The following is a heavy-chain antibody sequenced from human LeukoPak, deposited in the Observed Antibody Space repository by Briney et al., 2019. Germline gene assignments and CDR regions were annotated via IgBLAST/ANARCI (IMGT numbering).Heavy chain of an antibody. J-gene: IGHJ5*02. Sequence: PSETLSLTCAVSGGSISSGGYSWSWIRQPPGKGLEWIGYIYHSGSTYYNPSFKSRVTISVDRSKNQFSLKLSSVTAADTAVYYCARGSLRIKTGYNWFDPWGQGTLVTVSS. CDR1: GGSISSGGYS. D-gene: IGHD1-14*01. CDR3: ARGSLRIKTGYNWFDP. V-gene: IGHV4-30-2*01. CDR2: IYHSGST.